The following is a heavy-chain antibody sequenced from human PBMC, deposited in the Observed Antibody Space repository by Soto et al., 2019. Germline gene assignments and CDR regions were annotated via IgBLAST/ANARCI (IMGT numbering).Heavy chain of an antibody. D-gene: IGHD2-21*01. J-gene: IGHJ4*02. CDR2: IYHNGIT. CDR1: GTSISSSYW. CDR3: ATVPPRIVVVLAEFPT. Sequence: QVQLKQSGPGLVRPSGTLSLTCLVSGTSISSSYWWAWVRQSPGKGLEWIGEIYHNGITKYNPSLKSRVSMSIDKANNQFSLKLTSVAAADTAVYYCATVPPRIVVVLAEFPTWGQGTLVTVSS. V-gene: IGHV4-4*02.